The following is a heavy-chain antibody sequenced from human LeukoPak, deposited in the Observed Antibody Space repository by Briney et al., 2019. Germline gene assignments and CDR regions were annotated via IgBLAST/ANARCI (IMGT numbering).Heavy chain of an antibody. CDR3: AKADSSSWYGVFDY. CDR2: IRSVGTNT. D-gene: IGHD6-13*01. CDR1: GFTFSNSA. J-gene: IGHJ4*02. V-gene: IGHV3-30*02. Sequence: PGGSLRLSCAASGFTFSNSAMHWVRQAPGKGLEWVAFIRSVGTNTYYADSVKGRFTISRDNSKNMVYLQMNSLRAEDTAVYFCAKADSSSWYGVFDYWGQGALVTVSS.